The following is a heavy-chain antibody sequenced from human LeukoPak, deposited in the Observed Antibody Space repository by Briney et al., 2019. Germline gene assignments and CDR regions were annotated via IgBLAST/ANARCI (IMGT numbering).Heavy chain of an antibody. Sequence: PSETRSLTCTVSGGSISSYYWSWIRQPPGKGLEWIGYIYYSGSTNYNPSLKSRVTISVDTSKNQFSLKVTYVTAADTAVYWCSRHDTILSSWSDWGQGTLVTVFS. CDR2: IYYSGST. J-gene: IGHJ4*02. V-gene: IGHV4-59*08. D-gene: IGHD6-13*01. CDR3: SRHDTILSSWSD. CDR1: GGSISSYY.